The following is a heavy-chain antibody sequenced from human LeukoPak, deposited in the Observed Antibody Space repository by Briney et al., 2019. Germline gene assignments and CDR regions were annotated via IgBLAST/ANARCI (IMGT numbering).Heavy chain of an antibody. CDR3: AKGGLIGGHDESDY. J-gene: IGHJ4*02. CDR2: IRYDGSNK. V-gene: IGHV3-30*02. Sequence: PGGSLRLSCAASGFTFSSYGMHWVRQAPGKGLEWVAFIRYDGSNKYYADSVKGRFTISRDNSKNTLYLQMNSLRAEDTAVYYCAKGGLIGGHDESDYWGQGTLVTVSS. D-gene: IGHD3-22*01. CDR1: GFTFSSYG.